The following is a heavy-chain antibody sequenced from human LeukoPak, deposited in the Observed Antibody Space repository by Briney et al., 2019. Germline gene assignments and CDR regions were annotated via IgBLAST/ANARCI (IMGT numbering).Heavy chain of an antibody. Sequence: GGSLRLSCAASGFTFNSFGIHWVRQAPGKGLEWVAAIPYDGREKIYADSVKGRFTISRDNSRSTLYLQMNSLRTDDSTIYYCATGGYTNYWSYFDYWGQGTLVTVSS. V-gene: IGHV3-30*01. CDR2: IPYDGREK. D-gene: IGHD2-8*02. J-gene: IGHJ4*02. CDR1: GFTFNSFG. CDR3: ATGGYTNYWSYFDY.